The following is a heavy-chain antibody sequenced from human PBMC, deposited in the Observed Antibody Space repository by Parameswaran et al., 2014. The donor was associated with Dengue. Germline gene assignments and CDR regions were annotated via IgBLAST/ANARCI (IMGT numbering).Heavy chain of an antibody. CDR3: ARAYSSSIDY. CDR2: INPNSGGT. J-gene: IGHJ4*02. D-gene: IGHD3-22*01. V-gene: IGHV1-2*04. Sequence: WVRQAPGQGLEWMGWINPNSGGTNYAQKFQGWVTMTRDTSISTAYMELSRLRSDDTAVYYCARAYSSSIDYWGQGTLVTVSS.